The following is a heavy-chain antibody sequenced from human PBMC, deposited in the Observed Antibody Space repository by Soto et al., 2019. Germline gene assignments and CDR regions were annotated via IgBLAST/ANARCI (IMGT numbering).Heavy chain of an antibody. Sequence: GGSLRLSCEASGFTFSIYAMSWVRQAPGKGLEWVSAISGSGGSTYYADSVKGRFTVSRDNSKNTLSLQMNSLRAEDTAVYYCAKTGNWFDPWGQGTLVTVSS. D-gene: IGHD3-10*01. V-gene: IGHV3-23*01. CDR1: GFTFSIYA. CDR3: AKTGNWFDP. CDR2: ISGSGGST. J-gene: IGHJ5*02.